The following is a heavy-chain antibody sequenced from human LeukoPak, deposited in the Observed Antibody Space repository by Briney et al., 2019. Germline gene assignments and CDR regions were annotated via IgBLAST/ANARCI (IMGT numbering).Heavy chain of an antibody. J-gene: IGHJ4*02. D-gene: IGHD3-22*01. CDR3: AKDQLRYYDSSGYYRL. Sequence: PGGSLRLSCAASGFTFSSYAMSWVRQAPGEGPEWVSATVGSGDSTYYADSVKGRFTISRDNSKNTLYLQMNSLRAEDTAVYYCAKDQLRYYDSSGYYRLWGQGALVTVSS. CDR1: GFTFSSYA. V-gene: IGHV3-23*01. CDR2: TVGSGDST.